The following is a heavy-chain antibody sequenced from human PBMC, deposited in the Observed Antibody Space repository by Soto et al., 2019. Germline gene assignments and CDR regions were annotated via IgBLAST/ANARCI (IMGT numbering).Heavy chain of an antibody. CDR2: ISYDGSNS. Sequence: PGGSLRLSCAASGFTFSNYAMHWVRQAPGKGLEWVAVISYDGSNSYHADSVKGRFTISRDNSKNTLYMQMNSLRPEDTAVYYCARGHIVLTVHAILDLWGQGTLVTVSS. CDR1: GFTFSNYA. J-gene: IGHJ5*02. V-gene: IGHV3-30-3*01. CDR3: ARGHIVLTVHAILDL. D-gene: IGHD2-8*01.